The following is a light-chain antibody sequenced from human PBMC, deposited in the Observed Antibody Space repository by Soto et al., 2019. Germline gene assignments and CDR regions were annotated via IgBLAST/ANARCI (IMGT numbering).Light chain of an antibody. Sequence: DIQMTQSPSILSASVGDRVTITCRSSQTITNWLAWYQQKPGKAPKLLIYKASSLESGVPSRFSGSGSGTEFTLTISSLQPDDFATYYCQQYNSYSRTFGQGTKVDIK. CDR2: KAS. J-gene: IGKJ1*01. CDR3: QQYNSYSRT. V-gene: IGKV1-5*03. CDR1: QTITNW.